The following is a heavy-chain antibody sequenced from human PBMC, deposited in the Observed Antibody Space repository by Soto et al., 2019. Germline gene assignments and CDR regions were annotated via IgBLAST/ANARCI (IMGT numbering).Heavy chain of an antibody. CDR3: ARSAAAGRSFDY. CDR2: ISSSGNSI. V-gene: IGHV3-11*01. J-gene: IGHJ4*02. D-gene: IGHD6-13*01. CDR1: GFTFSDYY. Sequence: PGGSLRLSCAASGFTFSDYYMTWIRQAPGKGLEWVSYISSSGNSIYYADSVRGRFTVSRDNAKNSLFLQRNSLSAEDTAVYYCARSAAAGRSFDYWGLGTLDTVSS.